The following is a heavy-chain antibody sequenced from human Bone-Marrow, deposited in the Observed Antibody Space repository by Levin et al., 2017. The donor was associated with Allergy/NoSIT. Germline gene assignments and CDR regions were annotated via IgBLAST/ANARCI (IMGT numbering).Heavy chain of an antibody. J-gene: IGHJ5*02. D-gene: IGHD5-18*01. V-gene: IGHV4-34*01. Sequence: SCAVYGGSFSGYYWSWIRQPPGKGLEWIGEINHSGSTNYNPSLKSRVTISVDTSKNQFSLKLSSVTAADTAVYYCARGQYSYGLSPWGQGTLVTVSS. CDR3: ARGQYSYGLSP. CDR2: INHSGST. CDR1: GGSFSGYY.